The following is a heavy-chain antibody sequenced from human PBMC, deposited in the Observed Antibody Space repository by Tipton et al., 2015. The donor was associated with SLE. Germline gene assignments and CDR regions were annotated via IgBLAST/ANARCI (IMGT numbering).Heavy chain of an antibody. D-gene: IGHD2-8*02. CDR1: GYSISSGYY. CDR3: ARLPVVYAFDI. CDR2: IYHSGST. J-gene: IGHJ3*02. V-gene: IGHV4-38-2*01. Sequence: TLSLTCAVSGYSISSGYYWGWIRQPPGKGLEWIGSIYHSGSTNYNPSLKSRVTISVDTSKNQFSLKLSSVTAADTAVYYCARLPVVYAFDIWGQGTMVTVSS.